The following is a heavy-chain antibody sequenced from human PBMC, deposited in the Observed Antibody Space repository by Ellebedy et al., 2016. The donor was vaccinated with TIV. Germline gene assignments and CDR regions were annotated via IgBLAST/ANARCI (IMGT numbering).Heavy chain of an antibody. D-gene: IGHD2-2*01. CDR2: FFSYDGIT. CDR1: GFTFSNYA. V-gene: IGHV3-23*01. J-gene: IGHJ4*02. Sequence: GESLKISCAASGFTFSNYAMRWVRQAPGKGLEWVSDFFSYDGITHYADSVKGRFTISRDNSKNTLYLQMSSLRAEDTAVYYCARGFMPDYWGQGTLVTVSS. CDR3: ARGFMPDY.